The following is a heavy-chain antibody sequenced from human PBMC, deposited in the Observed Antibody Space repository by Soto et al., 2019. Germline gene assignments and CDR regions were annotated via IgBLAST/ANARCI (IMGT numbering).Heavy chain of an antibody. CDR3: TTDPENCSGGSCYKHYYYYYMDV. D-gene: IGHD2-15*01. V-gene: IGHV3-15*01. J-gene: IGHJ6*03. CDR1: GFTFSNAW. Sequence: GGSLRLSCAASGFTFSNAWMSWVRQAPGKGLEWVGRIKSKTDGGTTDYAAPVKGRFTISRDDSKNTLYLQMNSLKTEDTAVYYCTTDPENCSGGSCYKHYYYYYMDVWGKGTTVTVSS. CDR2: IKSKTDGGTT.